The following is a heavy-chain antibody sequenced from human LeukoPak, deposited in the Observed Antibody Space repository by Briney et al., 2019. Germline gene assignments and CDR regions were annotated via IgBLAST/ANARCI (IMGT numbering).Heavy chain of an antibody. Sequence: GGSLRLSCTASGLSLNSYAISWVRQVPGKGLEWVSASSSSDDGKWYADSVRGRFTISRDTSKNTVYLQMNSLRVEDAGVYYCAKAPVTSCRGAFCYPFDYWGHGNLVTVSS. CDR2: SSSSDDGK. J-gene: IGHJ4*01. D-gene: IGHD2-21*01. V-gene: IGHV3-23*01. CDR3: AKAPVTSCRGAFCYPFDY. CDR1: GLSLNSYA.